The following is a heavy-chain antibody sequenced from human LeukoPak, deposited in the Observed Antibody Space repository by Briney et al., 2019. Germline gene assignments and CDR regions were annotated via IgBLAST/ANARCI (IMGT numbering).Heavy chain of an antibody. D-gene: IGHD3-10*01. CDR2: INSDGSST. J-gene: IGHJ4*02. V-gene: IGHV3-74*01. CDR1: GFTFSSYW. CDR3: ARVRSGSLDY. Sequence: GGSLRLSCAASGFTFSSYWMHWIRQVPGKVLVWVSRINSDGSSTIYVDSVKGRFTISRDNAKNTLYLQMNGLRAEDTAVYYCARVRSGSLDYWGQGSLVTVSS.